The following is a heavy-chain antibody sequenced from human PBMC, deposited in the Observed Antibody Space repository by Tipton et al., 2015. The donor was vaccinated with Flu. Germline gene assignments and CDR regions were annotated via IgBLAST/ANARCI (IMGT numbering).Heavy chain of an antibody. CDR2: IFPGDSDT. Sequence: VQLVQSGTEVRKPGESLRISCKGSGYTFATYWIGWVRQMPGKGLEWMGIIFPGDSDTTYSPSFQGQVTISADKSISTAYLQWSSLKASDTAMYYCVRRKTLYDSSGYPPAPDFWGQGTLVTVSS. D-gene: IGHD3-22*01. V-gene: IGHV5-51*03. CDR1: GYTFATYW. CDR3: VRRKTLYDSSGYPPAPDF. J-gene: IGHJ4*02.